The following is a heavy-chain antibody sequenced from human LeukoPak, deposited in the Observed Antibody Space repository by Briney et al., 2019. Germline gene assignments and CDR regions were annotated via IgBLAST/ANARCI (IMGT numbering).Heavy chain of an antibody. D-gene: IGHD4-23*01. V-gene: IGHV3-66*01. J-gene: IGHJ4*02. CDR2: IYSGGST. Sequence: PGGSLRLSCAASGFTVSSNYMSWVRQAPGKGLEWVSVIYSGGSTYYADSVKGRFTISRDNSKNTLYLQMNSLRAEDTAVYYCARAPQRYAVTFGYWGQGTLVTVSS. CDR3: ARAPQRYAVTFGY. CDR1: GFTVSSNY.